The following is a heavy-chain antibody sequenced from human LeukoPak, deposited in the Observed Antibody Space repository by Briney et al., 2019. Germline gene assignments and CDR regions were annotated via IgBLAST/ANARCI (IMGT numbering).Heavy chain of an antibody. V-gene: IGHV1-69*05. CDR2: IIPIFDTA. CDR3: ARSFRPFNSATWFLSFDS. Sequence: ASVKVSCKASGGTFSSYAISWVRQAPGQGLEWMGGIIPIFDTANYAQKFQGRVTITTDESTSTAYMELSSLRSEDTAVYYCARSFRPFNSATWFLSFDSWGPGTLVTVSS. D-gene: IGHD3-10*01. J-gene: IGHJ4*02. CDR1: GGTFSSYA.